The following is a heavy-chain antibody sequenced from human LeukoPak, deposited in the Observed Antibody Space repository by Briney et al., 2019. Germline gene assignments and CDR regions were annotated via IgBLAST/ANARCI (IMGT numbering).Heavy chain of an antibody. CDR2: IIPILGTA. Sequence: SVKVSCKASGGTFSSYAISWVRQAPGQGLEWMGGIIPILGTANYAQNFPGRVTITADESTSTAYMELSSLRSEDTAVYYCASAQAVAGAKGEYYFDYWGQGTLVTVSS. J-gene: IGHJ4*02. CDR3: ASAQAVAGAKGEYYFDY. D-gene: IGHD6-19*01. V-gene: IGHV1-69*13. CDR1: GGTFSSYA.